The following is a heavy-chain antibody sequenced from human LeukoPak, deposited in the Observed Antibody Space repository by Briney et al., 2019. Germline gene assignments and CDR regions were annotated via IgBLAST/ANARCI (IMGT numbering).Heavy chain of an antibody. Sequence: PSETLSLTCTVSGHSISSGYYWGWIRQPPGKGLEWIGSNYHSGTTYYNPSLKSRVTISVDTSKNQFSLKMSSVTAADTAVYYCARVREDSSGWQFGLDYWGQGTLVTVSS. D-gene: IGHD3-22*01. V-gene: IGHV4-38-2*02. CDR1: GHSISSGYY. CDR2: NYHSGTT. CDR3: ARVREDSSGWQFGLDY. J-gene: IGHJ4*02.